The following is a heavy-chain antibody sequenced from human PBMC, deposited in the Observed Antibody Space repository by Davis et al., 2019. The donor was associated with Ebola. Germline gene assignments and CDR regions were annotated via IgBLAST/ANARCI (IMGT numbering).Heavy chain of an antibody. Sequence: AASVKVSCKASGYTFTSYAMHWVRQAPGQRLEWMGWINAGNGNTKYSQKFQGRVTITRDTSASTAYMELSSLRSEDTAVYYCARSEGVWFGDHYFDYWGQGTLVTVSS. V-gene: IGHV1-3*01. J-gene: IGHJ4*02. CDR3: ARSEGVWFGDHYFDY. D-gene: IGHD3-10*01. CDR1: GYTFTSYA. CDR2: INAGNGNT.